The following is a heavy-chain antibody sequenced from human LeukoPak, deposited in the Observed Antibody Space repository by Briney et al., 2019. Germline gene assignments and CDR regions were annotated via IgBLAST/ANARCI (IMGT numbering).Heavy chain of an antibody. CDR2: IRYDGSNK. V-gene: IGHV3-30*02. CDR3: AKDTLRHYYGSGSYLDY. D-gene: IGHD3-10*01. J-gene: IGHJ4*02. Sequence: PGGSLRLSCAASGFTFSSYGMHWVRQAPGKGLEWVAFIRYDGSNKYYADSVKGRFTTSRDNSKNTLYLQMNSLRAEDTAVYYCAKDTLRHYYGSGSYLDYWGQGTLVTVSS. CDR1: GFTFSSYG.